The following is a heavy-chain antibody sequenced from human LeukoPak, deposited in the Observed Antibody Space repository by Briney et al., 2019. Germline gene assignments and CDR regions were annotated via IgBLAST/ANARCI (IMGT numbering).Heavy chain of an antibody. CDR3: AERLSRGYFGKLIFDF. J-gene: IGHJ4*02. D-gene: IGHD3-9*01. Sequence: GGSLRLSCAAAGFAFNDFAMSWVRQTPGKGLEWVSSITSTGESTYYADSLRGRFTISRDNSGGTLYLQMNSLRTEDSAVYYCAERLSRGYFGKLIFDFWGQGALVTVSS. CDR2: ITSTGEST. CDR1: GFAFNDFA. V-gene: IGHV3-23*01.